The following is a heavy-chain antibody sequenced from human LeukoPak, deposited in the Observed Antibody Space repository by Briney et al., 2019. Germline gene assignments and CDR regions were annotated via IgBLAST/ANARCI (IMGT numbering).Heavy chain of an antibody. CDR1: GFTFSSYG. CDR3: AKEVYDIVVVPAAMDYYYGMDV. V-gene: IGHV3-30*18. Sequence: GGSLRLSCAASGFTFSSYGMHWVRQAPGKGLEWVAVISYDGSNKYYADSVKGRFTISRDNSKNTLYLQMNSLRAEDTAVYYCAKEVYDIVVVPAAMDYYYGMDVWGKGTTVTVSS. J-gene: IGHJ6*04. D-gene: IGHD2-2*01. CDR2: ISYDGSNK.